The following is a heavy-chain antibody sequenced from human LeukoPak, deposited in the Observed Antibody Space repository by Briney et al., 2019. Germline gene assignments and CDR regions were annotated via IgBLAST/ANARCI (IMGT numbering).Heavy chain of an antibody. D-gene: IGHD2-15*01. CDR3: ALHSDYNWFDP. J-gene: IGHJ5*02. CDR1: GGSISSYY. V-gene: IGHV4-4*07. CDR2: IYTSGST. Sequence: SETLSLTRTVSGGSISSYYWSWIRQPAGKGLEWIGRIYTSGSTNYNPSLKSRVTMSVDTSKNQFSLKLSSVTAADTAVYYCALHSDYNWFDPWGQGTLVTVSS.